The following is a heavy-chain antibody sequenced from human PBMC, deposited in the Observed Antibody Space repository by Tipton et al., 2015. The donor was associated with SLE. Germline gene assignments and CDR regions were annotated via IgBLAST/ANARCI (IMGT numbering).Heavy chain of an antibody. CDR3: AKGGEGSSGWYSNFDY. CDR2: IRYDGSNK. J-gene: IGHJ4*02. D-gene: IGHD6-19*01. V-gene: IGHV3-30*02. CDR1: GFTFSSYG. Sequence: SLRLSCAASGFTFSSYGMHWVRQALGKGLEWVAFIRYDGSNKYYADSVKGRFTISRDNSKNTLYLQMNSLRAEDTAVYYCAKGGEGSSGWYSNFDYWGQGTLVTVSS.